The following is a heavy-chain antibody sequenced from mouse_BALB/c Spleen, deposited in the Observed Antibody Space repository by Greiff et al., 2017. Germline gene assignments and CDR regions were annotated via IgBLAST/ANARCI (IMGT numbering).Heavy chain of an antibody. J-gene: IGHJ3*01. CDR2: ISYDGSN. D-gene: IGHD3-1*01. Sequence: EVQVVESGPGLVKPSQSLSLTCSVTGYSITSGYYWNWIRQFPGNQLEWMGYISYDGSNNYNPSLKNRISITRDTSKNQFFLKLNSVTTEDTATYYCARAGARATWFAYWGQGTLVTVSA. CDR3: ARAGARATWFAY. CDR1: GYSITSGYY. V-gene: IGHV3-6*02.